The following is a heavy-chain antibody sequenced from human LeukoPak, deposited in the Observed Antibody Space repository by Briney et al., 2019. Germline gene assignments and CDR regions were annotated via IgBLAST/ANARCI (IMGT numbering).Heavy chain of an antibody. J-gene: IGHJ5*02. CDR3: ARRLSDYGSGSHRGPGRFDP. CDR2: INHSGST. CDR1: GGSFSGYY. Sequence: PSETLSLTCAVYGGSFSGYYWSWIRQPPGKGLEWIGEINHSGSTNYNPSLKSRVTISVDTSKNQFSLKLSSVTAADTAVYYCARRLSDYGSGSHRGPGRFDPWGQGTLVTVSS. V-gene: IGHV4-34*01. D-gene: IGHD3-10*01.